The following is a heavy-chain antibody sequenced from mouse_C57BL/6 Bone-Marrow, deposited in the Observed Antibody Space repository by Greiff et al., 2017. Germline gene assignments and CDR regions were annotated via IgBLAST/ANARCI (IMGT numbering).Heavy chain of an antibody. D-gene: IGHD1-1*01. CDR2: IDPENGDT. J-gene: IGHJ2*01. CDR3: TTGSVDY. CDR1: GFNIKDDY. Sequence: EVKVVESGAELVRPGASVKLSCTASGFNIKDDYMHWVKQRPEQGLEWIGWIDPENGDTEYASKFQGKATITADTSSNTAYLQLSSLTSEDTAVYYCTTGSVDYWGQGTTLTVSS. V-gene: IGHV14-4*01.